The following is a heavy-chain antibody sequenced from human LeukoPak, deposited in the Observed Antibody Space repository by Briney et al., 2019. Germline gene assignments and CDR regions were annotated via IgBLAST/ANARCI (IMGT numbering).Heavy chain of an antibody. J-gene: IGHJ5*02. V-gene: IGHV3-30*18. D-gene: IGHD3-22*01. CDR1: GFTFSSYG. Sequence: GGSLRLSCAASGFTFSSYGMHWVRQAPGKGLEWVAVISYDGSNKYYADSVKGRFTISRDNSKDTLYLQVNSLRAEDTAVYYCAKRGLVGSSGFKNNWFDPWGQGTLVTVSS. CDR2: ISYDGSNK. CDR3: AKRGLVGSSGFKNNWFDP.